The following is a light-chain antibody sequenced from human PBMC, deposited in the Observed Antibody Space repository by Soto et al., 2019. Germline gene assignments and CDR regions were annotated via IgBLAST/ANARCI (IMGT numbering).Light chain of an antibody. V-gene: IGKV1-27*01. CDR2: AAS. J-gene: IGKJ3*01. Sequence: DIQMTQSTSSLSASVGDRVTITCRASQGISKYLAWYQQKPGKVLKLVIYAASTLQSGVPSRFSGSGAGADFTLTISSLQHEDVATYYSQKYNSGVFTFGPGTKEDIK. CDR1: QGISKY. CDR3: QKYNSGVFT.